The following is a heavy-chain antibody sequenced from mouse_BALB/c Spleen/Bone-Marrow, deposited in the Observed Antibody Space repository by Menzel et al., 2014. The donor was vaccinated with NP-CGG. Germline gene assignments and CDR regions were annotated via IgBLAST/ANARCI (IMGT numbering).Heavy chain of an antibody. CDR1: GYTFTNYT. Sequence: QVQLKHSGAELARPEASVKMSCKASGYTFTNYTMQWIRQRPGQGLEWIGYIVPSSDYTNYNQNFKDKATLTAGKSSSTAYMQLNSLTSEDFAVYYCAREARTGAWFAYWGQGTLVTVSA. V-gene: IGHV1-4*01. CDR2: IVPSSDYT. CDR3: AREARTGAWFAY. J-gene: IGHJ3*01. D-gene: IGHD4-1*01.